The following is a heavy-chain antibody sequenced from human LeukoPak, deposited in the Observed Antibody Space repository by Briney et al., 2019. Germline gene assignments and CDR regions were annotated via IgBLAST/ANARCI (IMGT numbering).Heavy chain of an antibody. V-gene: IGHV1-69*05. CDR1: GTTFSRSA. D-gene: IGHD1-26*01. CDR2: VIPILGTT. Sequence: GASVKVSCKASGTTFSRSAISWVRQAPGQGLEWMGSVIPILGTTNYAQKFQDRVSITTDESTSTAYMEVSSPRSVDTAVYYCARDDGSATMGFDSWGQGTLVTVSS. J-gene: IGHJ4*02. CDR3: ARDDGSATMGFDS.